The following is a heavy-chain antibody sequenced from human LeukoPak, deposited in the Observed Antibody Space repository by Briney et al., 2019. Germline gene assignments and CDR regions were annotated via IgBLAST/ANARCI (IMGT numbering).Heavy chain of an antibody. D-gene: IGHD3-22*01. CDR2: ISSSSSYI. J-gene: IGHJ4*02. CDR1: GFTFSSYS. CDR3: ARDGRYYDSSGSQY. Sequence: GGSLRLACAASGFTFSSYSMNWVRQAPGKGLEWVSSISSSSSYIYYADSVKGRFTISRDNAKNSLYLQMNSLRAEDTAVYYCARDGRYYDSSGSQYWGQGTLVTVSS. V-gene: IGHV3-21*01.